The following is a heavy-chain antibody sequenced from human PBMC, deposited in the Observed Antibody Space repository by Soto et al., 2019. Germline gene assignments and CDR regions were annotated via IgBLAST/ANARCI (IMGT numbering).Heavy chain of an antibody. CDR1: GYTFTSYD. J-gene: IGHJ6*02. CDR3: AGIAARTLHYYYYGMDV. D-gene: IGHD6-6*01. Sequence: QVQLVQSGAEVKKPGASVKVSCKASGYTFTSYDINWVRQATGQGLEWMGWMNPNSGNTGYAQKFQGRVTMTRNTAISTAYMELSSLRSDDTAVYYCAGIAARTLHYYYYGMDVWGQGTTVTVSS. CDR2: MNPNSGNT. V-gene: IGHV1-8*01.